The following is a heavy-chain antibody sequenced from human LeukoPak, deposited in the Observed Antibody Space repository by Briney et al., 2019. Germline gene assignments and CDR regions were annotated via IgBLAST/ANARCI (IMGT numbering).Heavy chain of an antibody. J-gene: IGHJ4*02. CDR2: IIPIFGTA. CDR1: GGTFSSYA. Sequence: GASVKVSCKASGGTFSSYAISWVRQAPGHGLEWMGGIIPIFGTANYAQKFQGRVTITADESTSTAYMELSSLRSEDTAVYYCARGRDYYDSSGYYSYYLDYWGQGTLVTVSS. CDR3: ARGRDYYDSSGYYSYYLDY. V-gene: IGHV1-69*13. D-gene: IGHD3-22*01.